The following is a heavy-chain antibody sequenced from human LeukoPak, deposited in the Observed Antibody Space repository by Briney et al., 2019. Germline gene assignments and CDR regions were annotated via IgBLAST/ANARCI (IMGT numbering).Heavy chain of an antibody. J-gene: IGHJ6*02. CDR3: ARGAAGTTPDYYYFGLDV. CDR2: IYPADSDT. Sequence: WESLKISCKGSGYRFTDYWIGWVRQMPGKGLEWMGSIYPADSDTRYRPSFQGQVTISADKSINTAHLQWSSLKASATAMYYCARGAAGTTPDYYYFGLDVWGQGTTVKVSS. D-gene: IGHD1-7*01. V-gene: IGHV5-51*01. CDR1: GYRFTDYW.